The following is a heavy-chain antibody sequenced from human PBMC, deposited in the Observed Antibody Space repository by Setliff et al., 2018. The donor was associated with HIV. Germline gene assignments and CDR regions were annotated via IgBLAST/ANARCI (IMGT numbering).Heavy chain of an antibody. CDR2: INHSGGT. CDR3: ARDRSDYYNLPGYFDH. CDR1: GRSFSGYY. V-gene: IGHV4-34*01. J-gene: IGHJ4*02. D-gene: IGHD3-3*01. Sequence: SETLSLTCAVYGRSFSGYYWNWIRQSPGKGLEWIGEINHSGGTNYNPFLKSRVTMSIDTSKNQFSLKLSSVTAADTAVYYCARDRSDYYNLPGYFDHWGQGTPVTVSS.